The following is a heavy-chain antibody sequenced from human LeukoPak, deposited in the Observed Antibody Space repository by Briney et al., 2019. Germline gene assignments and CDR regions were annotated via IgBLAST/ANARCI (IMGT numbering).Heavy chain of an antibody. CDR1: GFTFSSYA. CDR3: ARGKYYFDY. Sequence: TGGSLRLSCAASGFTFSSYAMSWVRQAPGKGLEWVSGINWNGGSTGYADSVKGRFTISRDNAKNSLYLQMNSLRAEDTALYYCARGKYYFDYWGQGTLVTVSS. CDR2: INWNGGST. V-gene: IGHV3-20*04. J-gene: IGHJ4*02.